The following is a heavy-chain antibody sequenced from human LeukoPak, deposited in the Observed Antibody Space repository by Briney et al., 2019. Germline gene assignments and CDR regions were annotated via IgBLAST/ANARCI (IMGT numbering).Heavy chain of an antibody. J-gene: IGHJ4*02. CDR2: ISGSGGNT. CDR1: GFTFSSYA. CDR3: AKSMAVAPRYFDY. V-gene: IGHV3-23*01. D-gene: IGHD6-19*01. Sequence: GGSLRLSCAASGFTFSSYAMGWVRQAPGEGLEWVSAISGSGGNTYYADSVKGRFTISRDNSKNTLYLQMNSLRAEDTAVYYCAKSMAVAPRYFDYWGQGTLVTVSS.